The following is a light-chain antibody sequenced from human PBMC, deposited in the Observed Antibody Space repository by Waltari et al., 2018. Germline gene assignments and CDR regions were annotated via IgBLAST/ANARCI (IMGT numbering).Light chain of an antibody. CDR3: SSYAGRDTYVV. CDR2: GVN. CDR1: SSDIGSYNH. Sequence: QSALTQPASVSGSPGQSITISCTGTSSDIGSYNHVSWHPQHPGKAPTLILYGVNKRPPGVSNRFSGSKSGNTASLTISGLQAEDEADYYCSSYAGRDTYVVFGGGTKLTVL. J-gene: IGLJ2*01. V-gene: IGLV2-23*02.